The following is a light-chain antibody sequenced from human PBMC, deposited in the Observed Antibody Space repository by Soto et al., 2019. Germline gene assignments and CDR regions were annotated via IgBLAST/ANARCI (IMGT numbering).Light chain of an antibody. CDR2: GAS. J-gene: IGKJ1*01. Sequence: DIVMTQSPATLSVSPGERATLSCRASQSVSSNLAWYQQKPGQAPRLLIYGASTRATGIPARFSGSGSGTEFTLTISSLQSEDFAVYYCQHYNNWPRTFGQGTKVEI. CDR3: QHYNNWPRT. CDR1: QSVSSN. V-gene: IGKV3-15*01.